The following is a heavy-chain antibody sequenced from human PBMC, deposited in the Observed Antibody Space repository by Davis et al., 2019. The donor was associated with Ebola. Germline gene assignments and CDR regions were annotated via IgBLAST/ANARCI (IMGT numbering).Heavy chain of an antibody. CDR2: IGTRGDPT. V-gene: IGHV3-48*02. Sequence: PGGSLRLSCAASGFTFSSYTMNWVRQAPGKGLEWVSYIGTRGDPTVYADSVKGRFTVSRDDANNSLFLQMNSLRDEDTAIYYCVRDYLFAIDIWGQGTMVTVSS. J-gene: IGHJ3*02. CDR3: VRDYLFAIDI. CDR1: GFTFSSYT.